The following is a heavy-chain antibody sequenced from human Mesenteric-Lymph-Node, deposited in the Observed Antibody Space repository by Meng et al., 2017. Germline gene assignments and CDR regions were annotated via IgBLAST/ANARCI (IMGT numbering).Heavy chain of an antibody. CDR1: GGSVNSDNYY. D-gene: IGHD2-2*01. CDR2: VYTSGST. Sequence: SETLSLTCTVSGGSVNSDNYYWTWIRQPAGKGLEWIGRVYTSGSTTYNPSLKSRVTISLDTSRNQFSLKLSSVTAADTAVYYCASYDVVSAAMSTWGQGTMVTVSS. CDR3: ASYDVVSAAMST. V-gene: IGHV4-61*02. J-gene: IGHJ3*01.